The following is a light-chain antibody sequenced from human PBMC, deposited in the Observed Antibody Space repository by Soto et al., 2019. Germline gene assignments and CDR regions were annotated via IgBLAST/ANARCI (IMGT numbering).Light chain of an antibody. CDR1: QGISNF. V-gene: IGKV1-5*01. Sequence: DIQLTQSPPSLSATVGDRVAITCRASQGISNFLHWYQQKPGKAPKLLIYAASKLESGVSSRFSGRGSVTEFTLTISSLQPDDFATYYCQHYHFYSGTFGPGTKVDIK. J-gene: IGKJ1*01. CDR2: AAS. CDR3: QHYHFYSGT.